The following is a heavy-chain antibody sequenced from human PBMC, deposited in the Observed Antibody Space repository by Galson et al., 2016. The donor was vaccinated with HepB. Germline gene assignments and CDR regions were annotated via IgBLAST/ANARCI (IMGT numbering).Heavy chain of an antibody. CDR3: ARFHTSGYDYYFEL. Sequence: SVKVSCKASGGTLSSHAINWVRQAPGQGLEWMGVFIPITGTPNYAQRFQGRLTITADESTSTTDMDLTSLKSDDTAVHYCARFHTSGYDYYFELRGQGTLVTVSS. J-gene: IGHJ4*02. CDR1: GGTLSSHA. CDR2: FIPITGTP. V-gene: IGHV1-69*13. D-gene: IGHD3-22*01.